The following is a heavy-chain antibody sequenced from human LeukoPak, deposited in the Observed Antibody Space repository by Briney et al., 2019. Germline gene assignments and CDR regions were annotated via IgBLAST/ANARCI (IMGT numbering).Heavy chain of an antibody. V-gene: IGHV1-2*02. J-gene: IGHJ3*02. D-gene: IGHD4-23*01. CDR1: GYTFTGYY. CDR2: INPNSGGT. CDR3: ARDLETPSPGGAFDI. Sequence: ASVTVSCKASGYTFTGYYVHWVRQAPGQGLEWMGWINPNSGGTNYAQKFQGRVTMTRDTSISTAYMELSRLRSDDTAVYYCARDLETPSPGGAFDIWGQGTMVTVSS.